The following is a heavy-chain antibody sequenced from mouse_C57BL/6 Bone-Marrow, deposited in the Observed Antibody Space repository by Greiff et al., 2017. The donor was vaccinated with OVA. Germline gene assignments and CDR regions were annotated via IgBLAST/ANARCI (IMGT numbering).Heavy chain of an antibody. CDR3: LRDYYGIPYYFDY. J-gene: IGHJ2*01. CDR1: GFTFSNYW. V-gene: IGHV6-3*01. Sequence: EVQLVESGGGLVQPGGSMKLSCVASGFTFSNYWMNWVRQSPEKGLEWVAQIRLKSDNYATHYAESVKGRFTISRDDSKSSVYLQMNNLRAEDTGIYYCLRDYYGIPYYFDYWGQGTTLTVSS. D-gene: IGHD1-1*01. CDR2: IRLKSDNYAT.